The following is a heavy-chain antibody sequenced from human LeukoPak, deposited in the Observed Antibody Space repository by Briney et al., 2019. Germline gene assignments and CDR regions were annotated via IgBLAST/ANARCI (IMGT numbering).Heavy chain of an antibody. Sequence: GGSLRLSCAASGFTFSSYSMNWVRQAPGKGLEWVSYISSSSSTIYYADSVKGRFTISRDNAKNSLYLQMNSLRAEDTAVYYCARDYFHGSYVAVEYFDYWGQGTLVTVSS. V-gene: IGHV3-48*01. CDR3: ARDYFHGSYVAVEYFDY. D-gene: IGHD1-26*01. J-gene: IGHJ4*02. CDR2: ISSSSSTI. CDR1: GFTFSSYS.